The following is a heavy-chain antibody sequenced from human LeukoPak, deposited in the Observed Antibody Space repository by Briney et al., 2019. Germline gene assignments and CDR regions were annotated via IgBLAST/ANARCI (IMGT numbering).Heavy chain of an antibody. CDR1: GASISSYY. V-gene: IGHV4-59*01. CDR3: ARDTRVYDSSGYHYFDY. D-gene: IGHD3-22*01. CDR2: IYHSGST. J-gene: IGHJ4*02. Sequence: FETLSLTCTVSGASISSYYWSWIRQPPGKGLEWIGYIYHSGSTNYNPSLKTRVTISVDMSKNQFSLKLTSVTAADTAVYYCARDTRVYDSSGYHYFDYWGQGYLVTVSS.